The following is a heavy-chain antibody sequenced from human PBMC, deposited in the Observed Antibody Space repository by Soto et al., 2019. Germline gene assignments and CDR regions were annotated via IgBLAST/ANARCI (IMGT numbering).Heavy chain of an antibody. J-gene: IGHJ4*02. Sequence: QVQLVQSGAEVKKPGASVKVSCKASGYTFTSYGISWVRQAPGQGLEWMGWISTYNGNTKYAQKLQGRITMTTDTSPSRAYMELRSLRADDTAVFYCAREMVRGVGSDYWGQGTLVTVSS. D-gene: IGHD3-10*01. CDR1: GYTFTSYG. V-gene: IGHV1-18*01. CDR2: ISTYNGNT. CDR3: AREMVRGVGSDY.